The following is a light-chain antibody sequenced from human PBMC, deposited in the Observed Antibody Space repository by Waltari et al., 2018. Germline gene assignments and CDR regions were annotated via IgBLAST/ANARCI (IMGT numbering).Light chain of an antibody. CDR3: QNHERLPAT. V-gene: IGKV3-20*01. CDR2: AAS. Sequence: VLTQSPGTLSLSPGDRATLSCRASQSVSKYLAWYQQRPGQAPRLLIYAASTRATGVSDRFSGSGFGTDFSLTISRLEPEDFAVYFCQNHERLPATFGQGTKVEIK. J-gene: IGKJ1*01. CDR1: QSVSKY.